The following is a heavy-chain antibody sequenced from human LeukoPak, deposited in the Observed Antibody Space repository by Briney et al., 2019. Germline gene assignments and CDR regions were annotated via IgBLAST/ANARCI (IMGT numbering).Heavy chain of an antibody. J-gene: IGHJ6*04. Sequence: ASVKDSCKASGGTFSSYAISWVRQAPGQGLEWMGGIIPIFGTANYAQKFQGRVTITADKSTSTAYMELSSLRSEDTAVYYCARYFFSGSGSYYSPSVYYYGMDVWGKGTTVTVSS. D-gene: IGHD3-10*01. V-gene: IGHV1-69*06. CDR1: GGTFSSYA. CDR2: IIPIFGTA. CDR3: ARYFFSGSGSYYSPSVYYYGMDV.